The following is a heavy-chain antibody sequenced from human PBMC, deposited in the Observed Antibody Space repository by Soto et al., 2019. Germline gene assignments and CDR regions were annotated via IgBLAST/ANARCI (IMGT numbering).Heavy chain of an antibody. CDR1: GFTVSNNF. J-gene: IGHJ6*02. CDR3: ARGPGPIYYPYGLDI. Sequence: GGSLRLSCEASGFTVSNNFMSWVRQVPGKGLEWVSLIYSGGKTYYADSVKGRFTISRDNSKNTLYLRMNSLRVEDTAIYYCARGPGPIYYPYGLDIWGQGTTVTV. V-gene: IGHV3-53*01. CDR2: IYSGGKT. D-gene: IGHD3-10*01.